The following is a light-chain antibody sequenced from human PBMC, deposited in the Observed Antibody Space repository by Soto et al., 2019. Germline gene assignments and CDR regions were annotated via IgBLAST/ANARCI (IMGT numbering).Light chain of an antibody. J-gene: IGKJ2*01. CDR3: QQGYLTPRT. CDR2: SAS. V-gene: IGKV1-39*01. CDR1: QRISNH. Sequence: DIQMTQSPSSLSASVGDRVIITCRASQRISNHLNWYQQKPGKAPKLLIYSASTLQTGVPSRFSGSGSGTEFALTITSLQPEDFATYYCQQGYLTPRTFGQGTKLQIK.